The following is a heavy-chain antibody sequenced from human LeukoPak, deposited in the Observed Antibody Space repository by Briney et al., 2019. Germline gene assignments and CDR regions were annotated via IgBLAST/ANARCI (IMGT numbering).Heavy chain of an antibody. V-gene: IGHV1-8*01. CDR1: GYTFTSYD. CDR3: ARPITMVRGVYYYYYGMDV. J-gene: IGHJ6*02. CDR2: MNPNSGNT. Sequence: ASEKVSCKASGYTFTSYDINWVRQATGQGLEWMGWMNPNSGNTGYAQKFQGRVTMTRNTSISTAYMELSSLRSEDTAVYYCARPITMVRGVYYYYYGMDVWGQGTTVTVSS. D-gene: IGHD3-10*01.